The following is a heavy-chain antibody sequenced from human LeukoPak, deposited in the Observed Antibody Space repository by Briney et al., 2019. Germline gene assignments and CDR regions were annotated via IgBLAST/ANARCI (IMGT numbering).Heavy chain of an antibody. Sequence: PGGSLRLSCAASGFTFSSYAMHWVRQAPGKGLEWVAVISYDGSNKYYADSVKGRFTISRDNSKNTLYLQMNSLRAEDTAVYYCARAMVRGPIDYWGQGTLVTVSS. CDR2: ISYDGSNK. CDR3: ARAMVRGPIDY. D-gene: IGHD3-10*01. CDR1: GFTFSSYA. V-gene: IGHV3-30-3*01. J-gene: IGHJ4*02.